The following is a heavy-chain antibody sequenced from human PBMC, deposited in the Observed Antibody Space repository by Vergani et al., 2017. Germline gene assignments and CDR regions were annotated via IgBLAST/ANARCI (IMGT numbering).Heavy chain of an antibody. J-gene: IGHJ3*01. CDR2: IYVSGIT. CDR1: GFTSAGYA. D-gene: IGHD4-23*01. CDR3: ARDNKQLRPRAFDL. Sequence: VQLEESGGGLVLPGRSLRLSCVASGFTSAGYAMHWVRQAPGKGLEWIGRIYVSGITDYNSSLQSRVSMSVDTSKNQFSLTLTSVTAADTAVYYCARDNKQLRPRAFDLWGQGTMVTVSS. V-gene: IGHV4-38-2*02.